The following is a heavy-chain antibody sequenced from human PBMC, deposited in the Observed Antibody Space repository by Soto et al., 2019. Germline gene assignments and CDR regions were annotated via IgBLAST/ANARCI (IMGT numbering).Heavy chain of an antibody. J-gene: IGHJ6*01. Sequence: GSVQGSFKASGYPFTSYYMHWVRQAPGQGLEWMGIINPSGGSTSYAQKFQGRVTMTRDTSTSTVYMELSSLRSEDTAVYYCARDRPLGTMIVVEIYYYGMDVWGQGTTVTVSS. CDR2: INPSGGST. CDR3: ARDRPLGTMIVVEIYYYGMDV. CDR1: GYPFTSYY. V-gene: IGHV1-46*01. D-gene: IGHD3-22*01.